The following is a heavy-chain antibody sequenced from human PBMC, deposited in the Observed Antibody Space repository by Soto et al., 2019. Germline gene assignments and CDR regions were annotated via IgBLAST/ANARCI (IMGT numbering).Heavy chain of an antibody. CDR1: GASITSDDYY. V-gene: IGHV4-39*01. J-gene: IGHJ2*01. Sequence: QLQLRQSGPGLVKPPETLSLTCSVSGASITSDDYYWGWIRQPPGKGLEWIGSIFSDGSPFYNPSLQSRVTFSIDTSRNEFSLKLNSATAADTAVYYCVRTVGSSWFFDLWGRGTLITVSS. CDR2: IFSDGSP. D-gene: IGHD3-10*01. CDR3: VRTVGSSWFFDL.